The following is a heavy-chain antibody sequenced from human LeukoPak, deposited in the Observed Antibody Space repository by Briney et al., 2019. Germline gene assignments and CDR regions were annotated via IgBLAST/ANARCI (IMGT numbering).Heavy chain of an antibody. CDR2: ISAYNGNT. D-gene: IGHD3-3*01. V-gene: IGHV1-18*01. Sequence: GASVKVSCKASGYTFTSSLINWVRQAPGQGLEWMGWISAYNGNTNNAQKVHGRVIMTTDTSTNTAYMELRSLRSDDTAIYYCARDRHYDASTVFDPWGQGTLVTVSS. CDR3: ARDRHYDASTVFDP. CDR1: GYTFTSSL. J-gene: IGHJ5*02.